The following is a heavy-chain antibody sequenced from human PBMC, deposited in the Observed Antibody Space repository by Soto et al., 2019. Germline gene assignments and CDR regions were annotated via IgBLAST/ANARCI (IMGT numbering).Heavy chain of an antibody. CDR3: APPPGRGGY. CDR2: IYSGGYT. Sequence: EVQLVESGGGLIQPGGSLRLSCAVSGFTVSNNYMSWVRQAPGKGLEGVSVIYSGGYTAYGDSVKGRFTISRDNSKHTLYLQKNSLSARAPAVFYWAPPPGRGGYWGQGTLVTVSS. D-gene: IGHD3-10*01. CDR1: GFTVSNNY. V-gene: IGHV3-53*01. J-gene: IGHJ4*02.